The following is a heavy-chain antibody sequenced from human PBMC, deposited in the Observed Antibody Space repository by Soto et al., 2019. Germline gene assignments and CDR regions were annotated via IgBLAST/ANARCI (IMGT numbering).Heavy chain of an antibody. J-gene: IGHJ3*02. D-gene: IGHD1-20*01. CDR1: GYSFTSYW. Sequence: PGESLKISCKGSGYSFTSYWIGWVRQMPGKGLEWMGIIYPGDSDTRYSPSFQGQVTISADKSISTAYLQWSSLKASDTAMYYCARQALFYNWNDPDDAFDIWGQGTMVTVSS. CDR3: ARQALFYNWNDPDDAFDI. V-gene: IGHV5-51*01. CDR2: IYPGDSDT.